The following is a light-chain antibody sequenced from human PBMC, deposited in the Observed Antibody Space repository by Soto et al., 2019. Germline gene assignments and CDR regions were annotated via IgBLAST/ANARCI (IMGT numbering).Light chain of an antibody. J-gene: IGKJ2*01. V-gene: IGKV1-5*01. Sequence: DIQMTQSLSTLSASVGDRVTITCRASQSISTWLVWYQQKPGKAPKVLIYDASSLQSGVPPRFSGHGSGTDFTLTISSLQPDDSAIYYCQQYKTYTTFGQGTKVDIK. CDR3: QQYKTYTT. CDR1: QSISTW. CDR2: DAS.